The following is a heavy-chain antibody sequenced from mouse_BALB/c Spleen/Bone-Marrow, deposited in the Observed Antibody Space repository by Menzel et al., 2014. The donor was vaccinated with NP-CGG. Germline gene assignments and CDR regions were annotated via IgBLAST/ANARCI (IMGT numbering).Heavy chain of an antibody. CDR2: IYPGDGST. Sequence: VQLQQSGPELVKPGASVKMSCKASGYTFTSYYIHWVKQRPGQGLEWIGWIYPGDGSTKYNEKFKGKTTLTADKSSSTANMLLSSLTSEDSAIYFCARGGGMDYWGQGTSVTVSS. CDR3: ARGGGMDY. J-gene: IGHJ4*01. V-gene: IGHV1S56*01. CDR1: GYTFTSYY.